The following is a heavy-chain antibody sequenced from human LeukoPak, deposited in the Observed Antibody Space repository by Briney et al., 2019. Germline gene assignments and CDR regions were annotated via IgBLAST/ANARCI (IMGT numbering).Heavy chain of an antibody. D-gene: IGHD2-2*02. Sequence: GGSLRLSCAASGFTVSSNYMSWVRQAPGKGLEWVSVIYSGGSTYYADSVKGRFTISRDNSKNTLYLQMNSLRVEDTAVYYCASPVRYCSSTNCYIDYYYGMDVWGQGTTVTVSS. CDR3: ASPVRYCSSTNCYIDYYYGMDV. CDR2: IYSGGST. J-gene: IGHJ6*02. V-gene: IGHV3-66*02. CDR1: GFTVSSNY.